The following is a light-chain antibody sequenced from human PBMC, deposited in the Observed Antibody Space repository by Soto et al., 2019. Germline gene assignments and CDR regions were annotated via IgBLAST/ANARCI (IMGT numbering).Light chain of an antibody. J-gene: IGKJ5*01. V-gene: IGKV1-9*01. CDR2: AAY. CDR3: QQLNSYPIT. Sequence: DLQITQYTSTLSASLGDRFATTCVASQGISSYLAWYQQKPGKAPKLLIYAAYTLQSGVTSRFSGSGSGTDFTLTISSLQPEDFATYFCQQLNSYPITFGPGTRLENK. CDR1: QGISSY.